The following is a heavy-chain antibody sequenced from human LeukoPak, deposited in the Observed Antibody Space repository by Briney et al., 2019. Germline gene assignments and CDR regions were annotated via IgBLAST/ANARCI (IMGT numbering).Heavy chain of an antibody. CDR1: GFTFSSYA. V-gene: IGHV3-30-3*01. Sequence: PGGSLRLSCAASGFTFSSYAMHWVRQAPGKGLEWVAVISYDGSNKYYADSVKGRFTISRDNSKNTLYLQMNSLRAEDTAVYYCARASGGYYNRVYFDYWGQGTLVTVSS. CDR2: ISYDGSNK. D-gene: IGHD3-10*01. CDR3: ARASGGYYNRVYFDY. J-gene: IGHJ4*02.